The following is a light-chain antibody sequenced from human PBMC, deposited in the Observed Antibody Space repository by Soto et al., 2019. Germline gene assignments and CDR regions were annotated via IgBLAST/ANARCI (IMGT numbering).Light chain of an antibody. V-gene: IGLV4-69*01. CDR3: QTWGTGIPV. CDR2: LNTDGSH. J-gene: IGLJ2*01. Sequence: QPVLTQSPSASASLGASVNLTCTLSSGHSSYAIAWHQQQPEKGPRFLMKLNTDGSHSKGDGIPDRFSGSSSGAERYLTFSSLQSEDEADYYCQTWGTGIPVFGGGTKLTVL. CDR1: SGHSSYA.